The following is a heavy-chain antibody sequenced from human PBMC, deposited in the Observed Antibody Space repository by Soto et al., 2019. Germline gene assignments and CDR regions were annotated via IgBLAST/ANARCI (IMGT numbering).Heavy chain of an antibody. CDR2: VNWNGGST. CDR3: VRGASLNFDY. V-gene: IGHV3-20*04. J-gene: IGHJ4*02. Sequence: GGSLRLSCAVSGFTFNSNDMTWVRQAPGKGLEWVSGVNWNGGSTGYADSVKGRFTISKDNAKNSLYLQMNSLRAEDTAFYYCVRGASLNFDYWGQGTLVTVSS. CDR1: GFTFNSND. D-gene: IGHD1-26*01.